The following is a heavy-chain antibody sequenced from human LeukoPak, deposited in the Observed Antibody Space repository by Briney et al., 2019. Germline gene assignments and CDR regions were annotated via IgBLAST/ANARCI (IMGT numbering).Heavy chain of an antibody. V-gene: IGHV1-8*02. Sequence: ASVKVSCKASGYTFTGYYMHWVRQAPGQGLEWMGWMNPNSGNTGYAQKFQGRVTMTRNTSISTAYMELSSLRSEDTAVYYCARVLRDGYKDFDYWGQGTLVTVSS. D-gene: IGHD5-24*01. CDR1: GYTFTGYY. J-gene: IGHJ4*02. CDR2: MNPNSGNT. CDR3: ARVLRDGYKDFDY.